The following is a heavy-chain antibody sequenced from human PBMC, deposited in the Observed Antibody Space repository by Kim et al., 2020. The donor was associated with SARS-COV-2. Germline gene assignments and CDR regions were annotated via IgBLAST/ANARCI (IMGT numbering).Heavy chain of an antibody. D-gene: IGHD2-15*01. CDR1: GGSISSGGYY. J-gene: IGHJ4*02. Sequence: SETLSLTCTVSGGSISSGGYYWSWIRQHPGKGLEWIGYIYYSGSTYYNPSLKSRVTISVDTSKNQFSLKLSSVTAAVTAVYYCARGPRYCSGGSCYSYLDYWGQGTLVTVSS. CDR3: ARGPRYCSGGSCYSYLDY. CDR2: IYYSGST. V-gene: IGHV4-31*03.